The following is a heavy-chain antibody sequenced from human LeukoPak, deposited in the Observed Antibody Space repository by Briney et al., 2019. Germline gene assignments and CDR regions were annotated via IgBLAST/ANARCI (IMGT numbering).Heavy chain of an antibody. J-gene: IGHJ3*02. Sequence: GASVKVSCKASGYTFTGYYMHWVRQAPGQGLEWMGWINPNSGGTNYAQKFQGWVTMTRDTSISTAYMELSRLRSEDTAVYYCARTSTGTRTGNAFGIWGQGTMVTVSS. CDR3: ARTSTGTRTGNAFGI. V-gene: IGHV1-2*04. D-gene: IGHD1-1*01. CDR1: GYTFTGYY. CDR2: INPNSGGT.